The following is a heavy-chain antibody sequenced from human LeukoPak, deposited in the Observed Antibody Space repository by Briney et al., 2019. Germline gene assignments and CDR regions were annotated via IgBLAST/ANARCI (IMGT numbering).Heavy chain of an antibody. J-gene: IGHJ4*02. CDR2: IYHSGST. Sequence: SETLSLTCTVSGGSISSGGYYWSWIRQPPGKGLEWIGYIYHSGSTYYNPSLKSRVTISVDRSKNQFSLKLSSVTAADTAVYYCARVFVVAAGTAFDYWGQGTLVTVSS. CDR3: ARVFVVAAGTAFDY. D-gene: IGHD6-13*01. V-gene: IGHV4-30-2*01. CDR1: GGSISSGGYY.